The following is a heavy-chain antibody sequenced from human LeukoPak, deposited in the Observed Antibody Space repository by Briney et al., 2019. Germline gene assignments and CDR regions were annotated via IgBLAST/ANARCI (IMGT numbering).Heavy chain of an antibody. CDR2: ISGSGGST. CDR1: GFTFSSYG. Sequence: GGSLRLSCAASGFTFSSYGMSWVRQAPGKGLEWVSAISGSGGSTYYADSVKGRFTISRDNSKNTLYLQMNSLRAEDTAVYYCAKVRRVVPAPFGYWGQGTLVTVSS. V-gene: IGHV3-23*01. D-gene: IGHD2-2*01. J-gene: IGHJ4*02. CDR3: AKVRRVVPAPFGY.